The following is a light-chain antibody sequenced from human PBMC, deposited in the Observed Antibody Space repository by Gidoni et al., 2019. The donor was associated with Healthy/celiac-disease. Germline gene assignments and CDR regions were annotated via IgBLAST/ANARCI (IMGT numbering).Light chain of an antibody. Sequence: EIVLTQSPATLSLSPGERATLSCRASQSVSSYLAWYQQKPGQAPRLLIYDASNRATGIPARFSGSGSGKDFTLTISSLEPEDLAVYYCQQRSNWPPGTFGPGTKVDIK. V-gene: IGKV3-11*01. CDR2: DAS. J-gene: IGKJ3*01. CDR3: QQRSNWPPGT. CDR1: QSVSSY.